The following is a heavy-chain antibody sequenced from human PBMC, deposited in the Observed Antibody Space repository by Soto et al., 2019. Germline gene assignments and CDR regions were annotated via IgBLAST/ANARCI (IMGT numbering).Heavy chain of an antibody. D-gene: IGHD3-9*01. CDR3: VRGETGYYDILTGYLGLYYMDV. Sequence: QVQLVESGGGVVQPGRSLRLSCAASGFTFSSYGMHWVRQAPGKGLEWVAVIWYDGSNKYYADSVKGRFTISGDNSKNTLYLQMNSLRAEDTAVYYCVRGETGYYDILTGYLGLYYMDVWGKGTTVTVSS. CDR1: GFTFSSYG. CDR2: IWYDGSNK. V-gene: IGHV3-33*01. J-gene: IGHJ6*03.